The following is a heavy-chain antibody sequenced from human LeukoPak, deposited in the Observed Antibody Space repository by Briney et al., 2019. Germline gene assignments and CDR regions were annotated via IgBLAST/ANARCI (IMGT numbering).Heavy chain of an antibody. CDR2: ISWGGGST. CDR3: AKDQTGYSSGWFDY. D-gene: IGHD6-19*01. V-gene: IGHV3-43D*03. Sequence: GGSLRLSCAASGFTFDDYAVHWVRQAPGKGLEWVSLISWGGGSTYYADPVKGRFTISRDNSKNSLYLQMNSLRAEDTALYYCAKDQTGYSSGWFDYWGQGTLVTVSS. J-gene: IGHJ4*02. CDR1: GFTFDDYA.